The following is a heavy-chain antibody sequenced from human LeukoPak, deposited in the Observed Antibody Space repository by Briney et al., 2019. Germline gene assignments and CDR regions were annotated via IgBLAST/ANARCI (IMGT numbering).Heavy chain of an antibody. CDR2: INPNDGDT. CDR1: GYTVTDYY. D-gene: IGHD2-2*01. Sequence: ASVKVSCKASGYTVTDYYMHWVRQAPGQGFEWMGWINPNDGDTNYAQKFQGRVTMTRDTSISTAHMEVSRLRSDDTAVYYCARANFLYCSSTTCLFDYWGQGTLVTVSS. CDR3: ARANFLYCSSTTCLFDY. J-gene: IGHJ4*02. V-gene: IGHV1-2*02.